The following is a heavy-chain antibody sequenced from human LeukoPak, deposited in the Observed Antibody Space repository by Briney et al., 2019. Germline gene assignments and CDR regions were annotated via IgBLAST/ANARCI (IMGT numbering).Heavy chain of an antibody. Sequence: PSETLSLTCTVSGGSISSYYWSWIRQPAGKGLEWIGRINISGSTNYNPSLKSRVTMSVDTSKNQFSLNLASVTAADTAVYYCSRESGPFSPFGHWGQGILVTVTS. D-gene: IGHD1-26*01. CDR3: SRESGPFSPFGH. V-gene: IGHV4-4*07. CDR2: INISGST. CDR1: GGSISSYY. J-gene: IGHJ4*02.